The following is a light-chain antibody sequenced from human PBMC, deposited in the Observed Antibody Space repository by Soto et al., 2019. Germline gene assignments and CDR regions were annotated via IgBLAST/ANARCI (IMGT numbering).Light chain of an antibody. CDR2: STS. J-gene: IGLJ3*02. Sequence: QAVVTQEPSLTVSPGGTVTLTCASSTGAVTSGYYPNWFQQKPGQAPRALIYSTSNKRSWTPARFSGSLLGGKAALTLSGVQPEDEAEYYCLLYYGGAQLVFGGGTKLIVL. V-gene: IGLV7-43*01. CDR1: TGAVTSGYY. CDR3: LLYYGGAQLV.